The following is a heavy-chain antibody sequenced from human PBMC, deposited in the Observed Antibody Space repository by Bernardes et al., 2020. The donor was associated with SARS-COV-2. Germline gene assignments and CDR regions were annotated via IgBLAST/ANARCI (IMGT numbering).Heavy chain of an antibody. CDR3: ARDNCRSISCYKNY. CDR1: GFTFSNYA. CDR2: IWYDGANK. D-gene: IGHD2-2*02. J-gene: IGHJ4*02. Sequence: GGSLRLSCAASGFTFSNYAMHWVRRAPAKGLEWVAVIWYDGANKYHADSVRGRFSVSRDNSKNTLYLEMNSLRAEDTAVYYCARDNCRSISCYKNYWGQGTLVTVSS. V-gene: IGHV3-33*01.